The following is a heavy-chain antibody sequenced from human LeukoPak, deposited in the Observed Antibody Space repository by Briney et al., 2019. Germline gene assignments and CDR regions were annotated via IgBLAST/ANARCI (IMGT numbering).Heavy chain of an antibody. D-gene: IGHD1-14*01. CDR1: GGSISDGGYY. J-gene: IGHJ4*02. V-gene: IGHV4-31*03. Sequence: SQTLCLTRTVSGGSISDGGYYWSWIRQHPGKGLEWIGYIYDSGTTYYSPALQSRVTISVDTSDNKFSLKLKSLTAADTAVYYCARGGDRRGFDYYCQGTLVIVSS. CDR3: ARGGDRRGFDY. CDR2: IYDSGTT.